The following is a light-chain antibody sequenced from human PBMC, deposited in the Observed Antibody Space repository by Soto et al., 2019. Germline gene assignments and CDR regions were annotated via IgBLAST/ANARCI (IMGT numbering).Light chain of an antibody. CDR1: QSVSSN. V-gene: IGKV3-15*01. CDR3: QQYNNWPFS. J-gene: IGKJ1*01. CDR2: GAS. Sequence: EIVMTQSPATLSVSPGERATLSCRASQSVSSNLAWYQQKPGQAPRLLIYGASTRVTGIPARFSGSGSGTEFTLTISSLQSEDFAVYYCQQYNNWPFSFGQGTKVDIK.